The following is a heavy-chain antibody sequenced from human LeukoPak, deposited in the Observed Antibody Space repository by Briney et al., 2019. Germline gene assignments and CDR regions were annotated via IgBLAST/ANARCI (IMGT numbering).Heavy chain of an antibody. V-gene: IGHV3-48*04. Sequence: GGSLRLSCAASGFTLSSYNMNWVRQAPGKGLEWVSYISSSSSTIYYADSVKGRFTISRDNAKNSLYPQMNSLRAEDRAVYYCAREEDRYYYYMDVWGKGTTVTVSS. J-gene: IGHJ6*03. D-gene: IGHD2-15*01. CDR1: GFTLSSYN. CDR3: AREEDRYYYYMDV. CDR2: ISSSSSTI.